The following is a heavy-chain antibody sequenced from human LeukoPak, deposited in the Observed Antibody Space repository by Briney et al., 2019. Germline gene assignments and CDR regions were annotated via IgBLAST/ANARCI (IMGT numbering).Heavy chain of an antibody. Sequence: GGSLRLSCAASGFTFSSYGMNWVRQAPGKGLEWVSSISSSTSYIYYADSVKGRFTISRDNAKNSLFLQMNSLRAEVTAVYYCAKRPYYYDSSGWELSYFDYWGQGTLVTVSS. CDR1: GFTFSSYG. J-gene: IGHJ4*02. CDR2: ISSSTSYI. V-gene: IGHV3-21*01. CDR3: AKRPYYYDSSGWELSYFDY. D-gene: IGHD3-22*01.